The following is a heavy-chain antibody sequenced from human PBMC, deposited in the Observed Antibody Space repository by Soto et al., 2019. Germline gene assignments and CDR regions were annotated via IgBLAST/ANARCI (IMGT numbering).Heavy chain of an antibody. CDR2: IYYSGST. CDR1: GGSVNNANYF. J-gene: IGHJ6*02. D-gene: IGHD4-17*01. CDR3: ARDADYGGSRGGMDV. V-gene: IGHV4-31*03. Sequence: QVRLEESGPGLVKPSETLSLICSVSGGSVNNANYFWNWIRHHPENGLEWIGYIYYSGSTRYNLSFKARAILSIDTSKNQFSLRLNSVTVADTAVYFCARDADYGGSRGGMDVWGRGTTVTVSS.